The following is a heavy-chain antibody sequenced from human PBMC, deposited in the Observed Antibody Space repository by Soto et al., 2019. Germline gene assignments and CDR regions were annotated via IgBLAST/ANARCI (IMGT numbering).Heavy chain of an antibody. CDR2: IFYTGST. D-gene: IGHD5-18*01. V-gene: IGHV4-31*03. J-gene: IGHJ5*02. CDR1: GGSISSGDYY. Sequence: QVQLQESGPGLVKPSQTLSLTCTVSGGSISSGDYYWSWIRQHPGKGLEWIGYIFYTGSTYYNPSLNSRVTISIDRPKNQSSLKLTSVTAADTAVFYCAGAGNSYGLGSWFDPWGQGTLVTVSS. CDR3: AGAGNSYGLGSWFDP.